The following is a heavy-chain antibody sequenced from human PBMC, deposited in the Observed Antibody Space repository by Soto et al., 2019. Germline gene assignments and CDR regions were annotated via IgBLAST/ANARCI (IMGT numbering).Heavy chain of an antibody. CDR3: AREGTDCSGGSCYWTHYYYYGMDV. J-gene: IGHJ6*02. D-gene: IGHD2-15*01. V-gene: IGHV3-21*01. Sequence: GGSLRLSCAASGFTFSSYSMNWVRQAPGKGLEWVSSISSSSSYIYYADSVKGRFTISRDNAKNSLYLQMNSLRAEDTAVYYCAREGTDCSGGSCYWTHYYYYGMDVWGQGTTVTVSS. CDR2: ISSSSSYI. CDR1: GFTFSSYS.